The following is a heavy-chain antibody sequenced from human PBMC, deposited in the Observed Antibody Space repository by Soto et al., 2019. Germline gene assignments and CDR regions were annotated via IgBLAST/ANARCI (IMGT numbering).Heavy chain of an antibody. CDR3: ARGVNHDNFMVYYYGMDV. CDR1: GGSISSGDYY. V-gene: IGHV4-30-4*01. CDR2: IYYSGST. J-gene: IGHJ6*02. Sequence: SETLSLTCTVSGGSISSGDYYWSWIRQPPGKGLEWMGYIYYSGSTYYNPSLKSRVTISVDTSKNPFSLKRRAVNAADMALYYSARGVNHDNFMVYYYGMDVWGQGTTVTVSS. D-gene: IGHD3-10*01.